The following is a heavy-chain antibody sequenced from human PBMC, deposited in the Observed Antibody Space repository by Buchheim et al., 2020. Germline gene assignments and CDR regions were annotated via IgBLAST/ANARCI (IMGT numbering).Heavy chain of an antibody. J-gene: IGHJ6*02. V-gene: IGHV1-46*01. D-gene: IGHD4-23*01. Sequence: QVQLVQSGAEVKKPGASVKVSCKASGYTFTSYYMHWVRQAPGQGLEWMGIINPSGGSTSYAQKFQGRVTMTRDTSTCTVYMELSSLRSEDTAVYYCARDTPTVVYYYYGMDVWGQGTT. CDR1: GYTFTSYY. CDR3: ARDTPTVVYYYYGMDV. CDR2: INPSGGST.